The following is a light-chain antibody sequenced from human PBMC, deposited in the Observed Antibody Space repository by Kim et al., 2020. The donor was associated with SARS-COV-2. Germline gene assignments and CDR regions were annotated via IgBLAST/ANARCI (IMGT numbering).Light chain of an antibody. Sequence: DIQMTQSPSSLSASVGDRVTITCRASQSISIFLNWYQQKPGKAPKLLIYAASSLQSGVPSGFSGSGSGTDFTLTISSLQPEDFATYYCQQSYTTPVTFGQGTKLEI. CDR1: QSISIF. CDR3: QQSYTTPVT. J-gene: IGKJ2*01. CDR2: AAS. V-gene: IGKV1-39*01.